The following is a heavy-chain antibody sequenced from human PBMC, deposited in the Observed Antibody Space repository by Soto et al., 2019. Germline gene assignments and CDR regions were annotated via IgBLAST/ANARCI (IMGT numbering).Heavy chain of an antibody. Sequence: VQLQESGPGLVRPSETLSLTCTVSGGSISSGNFYWSWIRQPPGKGLEWIGYIYFSGSTSYSPSLKSRLTISLNTSNNQFSLKLTSVTAADTAVYYCAHVSHGGNTYFDLWGQGALVTVSS. J-gene: IGHJ4*02. V-gene: IGHV4-30-4*01. D-gene: IGHD1-26*01. CDR2: IYFSGST. CDR1: GGSISSGNFY. CDR3: AHVSHGGNTYFDL.